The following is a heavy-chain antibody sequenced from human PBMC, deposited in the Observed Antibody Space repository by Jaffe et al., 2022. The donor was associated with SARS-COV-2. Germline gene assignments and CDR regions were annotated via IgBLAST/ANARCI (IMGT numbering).Heavy chain of an antibody. D-gene: IGHD4-17*01. V-gene: IGHV3-48*03. CDR2: ISSSGSTI. CDR3: ARSFWTTVTFYYYYYGMDV. CDR1: GFTFSSYE. J-gene: IGHJ6*02. Sequence: EVQLVESGGGLVQPGGSLRLSCAASGFTFSSYEMNWVRQAPGKGLEWVSYISSSGSTIYYADSVKGRFTISRDNAKNSLYLQMNSLRAEDTAVYYCARSFWTTVTFYYYYYGMDVWGQGTTVTVSS.